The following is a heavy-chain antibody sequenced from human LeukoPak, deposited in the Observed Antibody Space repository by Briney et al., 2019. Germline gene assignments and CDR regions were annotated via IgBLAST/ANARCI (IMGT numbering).Heavy chain of an antibody. Sequence: GGSLRLSCAASGFTFSSYSMNWVRQAPGKGLEWVSSISSSSSYIYYADSVKGRFTISRDNAKNSLYLQMNSLRAEDTAVYYCATYRQVLLPFESWGQGTLVTVSS. V-gene: IGHV3-21*01. CDR3: ATYRQVLLPFES. CDR2: ISSSSSYI. D-gene: IGHD2-8*02. J-gene: IGHJ4*02. CDR1: GFTFSSYS.